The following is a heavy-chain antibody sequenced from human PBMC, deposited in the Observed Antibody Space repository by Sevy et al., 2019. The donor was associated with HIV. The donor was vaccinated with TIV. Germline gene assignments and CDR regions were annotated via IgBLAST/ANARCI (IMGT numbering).Heavy chain of an antibody. J-gene: IGHJ6*02. CDR2: IYSGGST. D-gene: IGHD3-16*02. CDR3: ARTRDDYVWGSCRYTLYGMDV. CDR1: GFTVSSNY. Sequence: GGSLRLSCAASGFTVSSNYMSWVRQAPGKGLEWVSVIYSGGSTYYADSVKGRFTISRDNSKNTLYLQMNSLRAEDTAVYYCARTRDDYVWGSCRYTLYGMDVWGQRTTVTVSS. V-gene: IGHV3-53*01.